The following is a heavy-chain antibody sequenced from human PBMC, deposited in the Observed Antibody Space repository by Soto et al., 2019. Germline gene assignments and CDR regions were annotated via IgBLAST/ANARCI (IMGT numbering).Heavy chain of an antibody. CDR1: GDTLTNSY. D-gene: IGHD3-22*01. CDR2: INPNNGDT. V-gene: IGHV1-2*02. J-gene: IGHJ4*02. Sequence: GASVKVSCKASGDTLTNSYLHWVRQAPGQGLEWLGWINPNNGDTNYAQKFRGRVTMTRDTSNNTVYMELTRLTSDDTAVYFCARMVVPTTYLASRGQGTPVTVSS. CDR3: ARMVVPTTYLAS.